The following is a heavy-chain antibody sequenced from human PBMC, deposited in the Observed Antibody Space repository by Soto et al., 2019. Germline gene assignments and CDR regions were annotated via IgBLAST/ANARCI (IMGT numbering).Heavy chain of an antibody. CDR2: IKSKTDGGTT. Sequence: PVGSLRLSCAASGFTFSNAWMNWVRQAPGKGLEWVGRIKSKTDGGTTDYAAPVKGRFTISRDDSKNTLYLQMNSLKTEDTAVYYCTTDPRRYSSSSVQGYWGQGTLVTVSS. CDR1: GFTFSNAW. V-gene: IGHV3-15*07. D-gene: IGHD6-6*01. J-gene: IGHJ4*02. CDR3: TTDPRRYSSSSVQGY.